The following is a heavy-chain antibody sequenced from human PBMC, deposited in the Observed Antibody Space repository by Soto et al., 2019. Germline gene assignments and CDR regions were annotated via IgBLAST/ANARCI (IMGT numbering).Heavy chain of an antibody. CDR3: ARIGTVPTWIPSARSFDY. V-gene: IGHV4-31*03. CDR2: IYYGGST. Sequence: QVQLQESGPGLVKPSQTLSLTCTVSGGSISSGGYYWSWIRQHPGKGLEWIGYIYYGGSTYYNPSLKSRVTISVDTSKRQFSLKLSSVTAADTAVYYCARIGTVPTWIPSARSFDYWGQGTLVTVSS. CDR1: GGSISSGGYY. D-gene: IGHD4-17*01. J-gene: IGHJ4*02.